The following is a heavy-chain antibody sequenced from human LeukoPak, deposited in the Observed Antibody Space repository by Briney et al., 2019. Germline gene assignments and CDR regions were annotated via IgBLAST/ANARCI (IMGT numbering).Heavy chain of an antibody. CDR3: ARDSRSGYSYGYDAFDI. Sequence: SETLSLTCAVSGGSISSNNWWIWVRQSPEKGLEWIGEIYHDGSTNYNPSLKSRVTISMDKSKNQLSLKLNFVTAADTAVYYCARDSRSGYSYGYDAFDIWGQGTMVTVSS. CDR2: IYHDGST. J-gene: IGHJ3*02. D-gene: IGHD5-18*01. CDR1: GGSISSNNW. V-gene: IGHV4-4*02.